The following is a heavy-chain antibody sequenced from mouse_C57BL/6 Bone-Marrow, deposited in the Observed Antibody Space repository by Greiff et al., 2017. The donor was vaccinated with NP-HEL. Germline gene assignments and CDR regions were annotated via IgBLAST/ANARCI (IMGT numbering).Heavy chain of an antibody. CDR1: GYSITSDY. CDR2: ISYSCST. CDR3: ARWDYGTPWYFDV. V-gene: IGHV3-8*01. J-gene: IGHJ1*03. D-gene: IGHD1-1*01. Sequence: VQLKESGPGLAKPSQTLSLTCSVTGYSITSDYWNWIRKFPGNKLEYMGYISYSCSTYYNPSLKSRLSITRDTSKNQYYLQLNSVTTEDTATYYCARWDYGTPWYFDVWGTGTTVTVSS.